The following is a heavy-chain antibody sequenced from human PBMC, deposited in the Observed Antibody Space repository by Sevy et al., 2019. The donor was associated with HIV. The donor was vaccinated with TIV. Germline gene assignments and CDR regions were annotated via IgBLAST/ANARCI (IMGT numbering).Heavy chain of an antibody. Sequence: GGSLRLSCAVSGFTINNAWMNWVRQAPGTGLQWVGLIKSKIDGETTDYAAPVKGRFTISREDSKNTLFLQVNSLKIEDTAVYYCATDPGYYDSAPFDYWGPGTLVTVSS. CDR1: GFTINNAW. D-gene: IGHD3-22*01. J-gene: IGHJ4*02. CDR2: IKSKIDGETT. CDR3: ATDPGYYDSAPFDY. V-gene: IGHV3-15*01.